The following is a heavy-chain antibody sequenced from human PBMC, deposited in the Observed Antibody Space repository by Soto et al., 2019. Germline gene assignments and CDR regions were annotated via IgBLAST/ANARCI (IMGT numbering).Heavy chain of an antibody. CDR2: ISGSGRIT. D-gene: IGHD3-9*01. CDR1: GFTFSSYA. V-gene: IGHV3-23*01. Sequence: VELLESGGGLVQPGGSLRLSCAASGFTFSSYAMSWVRRAPGKGLQWVSGISGSGRITKYADSVKGRFIISRDNFKNTLFLQMNSLRAEDTAVYYCAKDVHYDIVTGIEYFHHWAQGTLVTVSS. J-gene: IGHJ1*01. CDR3: AKDVHYDIVTGIEYFHH.